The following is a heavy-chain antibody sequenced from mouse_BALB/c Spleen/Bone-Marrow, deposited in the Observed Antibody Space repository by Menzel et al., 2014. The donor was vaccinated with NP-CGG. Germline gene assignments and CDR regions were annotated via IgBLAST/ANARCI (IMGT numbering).Heavy chain of an antibody. V-gene: IGHV14-3*02. J-gene: IGHJ2*01. CDR3: ARTPRATFYFDY. Sequence: EVQLQQSGAELVKPGASVKLSCTASGFNIKDTYMHWVKQGPEQGLEWIGRIDPANGNTKYDPKFQGKATITADTSSNTAYLQLFSLTSEDTAVYYCARTPRATFYFDYWGQGTTLTVSS. D-gene: IGHD3-1*01. CDR2: IDPANGNT. CDR1: GFNIKDTY.